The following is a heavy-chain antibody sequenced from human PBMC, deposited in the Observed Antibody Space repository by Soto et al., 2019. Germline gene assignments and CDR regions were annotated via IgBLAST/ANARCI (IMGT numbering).Heavy chain of an antibody. V-gene: IGHV3-21*01. D-gene: IGHD2-2*01. CDR1: GFTFSSYS. Sequence: EVQLVESGGGLVKPGGSLRLSCAASGFTFSSYSMNWVRQAPGKGLEWVSSISSGSSYIYYADSVKGRFTISRDNAENSLYLQMNSLRAEDTAVYFCARRPIVVGPATIWYFDLWGRGTLLTVSS. J-gene: IGHJ2*01. CDR2: ISSGSSYI. CDR3: ARRPIVVGPATIWYFDL.